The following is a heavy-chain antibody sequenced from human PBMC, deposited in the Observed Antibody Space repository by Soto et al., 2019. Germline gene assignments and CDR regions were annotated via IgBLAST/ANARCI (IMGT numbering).Heavy chain of an antibody. V-gene: IGHV1-69*04. J-gene: IGHJ6*02. CDR2: IIPILGIA. D-gene: IGHD6-13*01. CDR3: ARDPLYSSSWPYYYGMDV. Sequence: ASVKVSCKASGGTFSSYTISWVRQAPGQGLEWMGRIIPILGIANYAQKFQGRVTITADKSTSTAYMELSSLRSEDTAVYYCARDPLYSSSWPYYYGMDVWGQGTTVTVSS. CDR1: GGTFSSYT.